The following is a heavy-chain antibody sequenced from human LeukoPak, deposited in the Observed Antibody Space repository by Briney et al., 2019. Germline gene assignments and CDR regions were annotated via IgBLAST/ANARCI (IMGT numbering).Heavy chain of an antibody. D-gene: IGHD1-26*01. CDR1: GFTFSSYE. J-gene: IGHJ3*02. CDR3: ARDTGYSGSYLDAFDI. CDR2: ISSSGSTI. V-gene: IGHV3-48*03. Sequence: GGSLRLSCAASGFTFSSYEMNWVRQAPGKGLEWVSYISSSGSTIYYADSVKGRFTISRDNAKNSLYLQMNSLRAEDTAVYYCARDTGYSGSYLDAFDIWGQGTMVTVSS.